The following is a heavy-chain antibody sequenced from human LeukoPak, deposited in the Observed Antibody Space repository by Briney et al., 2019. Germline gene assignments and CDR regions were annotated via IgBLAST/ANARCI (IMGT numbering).Heavy chain of an antibody. D-gene: IGHD6-19*01. Sequence: SQTLSLTWPVSGASISSSSYCWGWLRQPPGKGLGWIGSIYHSVSTYSIPSLNSRVTISVDTSKNQFSLKLSSVTAADTAVYYCARQFPRSGWYNYWAQGTLVPVSS. J-gene: IGHJ4*02. V-gene: IGHV4-39*01. CDR1: GASISSSSYC. CDR2: IYHSVST. CDR3: ARQFPRSGWYNY.